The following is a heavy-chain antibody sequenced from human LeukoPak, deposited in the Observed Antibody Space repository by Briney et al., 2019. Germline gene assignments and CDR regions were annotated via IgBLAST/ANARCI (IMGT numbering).Heavy chain of an antibody. Sequence: SETLSLTCTVSGGSISGHYWSWIRQPPGKGLEWIGFISYSGSTNYNPSLKSRVTISVDTSKNQFSLKLSSVTAADTAVYYCAVSLEYSRYMDVWGKGTTVTVSS. J-gene: IGHJ6*03. D-gene: IGHD6-6*01. CDR3: AVSLEYSRYMDV. CDR2: ISYSGST. CDR1: GGSISGHY. V-gene: IGHV4-59*11.